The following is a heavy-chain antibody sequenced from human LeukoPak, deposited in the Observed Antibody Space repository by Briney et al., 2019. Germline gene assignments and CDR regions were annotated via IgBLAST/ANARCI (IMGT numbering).Heavy chain of an antibody. D-gene: IGHD1-1*01. Sequence: SETLSLTCTVSGYSISSGYYWGWIRQPPGKGLEWIGSIYHSGSTYYNPSLKSRVTISVDTSKNQFSLKLSSVTAADTAVYYCARLTGWNDVTGYYFDYWGQGSLVTVSS. CDR1: GYSISSGYY. CDR2: IYHSGST. J-gene: IGHJ4*02. V-gene: IGHV4-38-2*02. CDR3: ARLTGWNDVTGYYFDY.